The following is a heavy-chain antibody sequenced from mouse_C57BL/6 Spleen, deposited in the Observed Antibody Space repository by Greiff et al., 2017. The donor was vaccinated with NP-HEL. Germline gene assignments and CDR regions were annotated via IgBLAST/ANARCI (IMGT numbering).Heavy chain of an antibody. D-gene: IGHD1-1*02. J-gene: IGHJ2*01. CDR2: ISDGGSYT. Sequence: DVQLQESGGGLVKPGGSLKLSCAASGFTFSSYAMSWVRQTPEKRLEWVATISDGGSYTYYPDNVKGRFTISRDNAKNNLYLQMSHLKSEDTAMYYCARRRWDFDYWGQGTTLTVSS. CDR1: GFTFSSYA. CDR3: ARRRWDFDY. V-gene: IGHV5-4*01.